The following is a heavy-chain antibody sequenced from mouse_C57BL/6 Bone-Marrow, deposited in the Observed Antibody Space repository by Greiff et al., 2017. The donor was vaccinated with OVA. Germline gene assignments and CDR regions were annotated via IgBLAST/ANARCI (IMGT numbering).Heavy chain of an antibody. CDR2: IYPRSGNT. J-gene: IGHJ2*01. CDR1: GYTFTSYG. Sequence: VQLVESGAELARPGASVKLSCKASGYTFTSYGISWVKQRTGQGLEWIGEIYPRSGNTYYNEKCKGKATLTAEQSSSTAYMELRSLTSEDSAVYFWATARVTTSLDDWGQGTTLTVSS. CDR3: ATARVTTSLDD. D-gene: IGHD2-2*01. V-gene: IGHV1-81*01.